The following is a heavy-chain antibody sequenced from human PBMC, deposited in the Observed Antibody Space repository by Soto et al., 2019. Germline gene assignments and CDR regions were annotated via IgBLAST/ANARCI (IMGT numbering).Heavy chain of an antibody. CDR2: IKQDGSER. D-gene: IGHD3-3*01. Sequence: PGGSLRLSCAVSGFSFGTYWMSWVRQAPGKGLEWLASIKQDGSERYYLDSVKGRFTISRDNAKDSLSLQMNSLRGEDTAFYYCARDVGPITIFGEALSGYFDFWAREPWSPSPQ. CDR1: GFSFGTYW. CDR3: ARDVGPITIFGEALSGYFDF. V-gene: IGHV3-7*03. J-gene: IGHJ4*02.